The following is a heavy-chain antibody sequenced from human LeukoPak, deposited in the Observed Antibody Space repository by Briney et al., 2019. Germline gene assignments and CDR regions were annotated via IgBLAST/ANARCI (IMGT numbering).Heavy chain of an antibody. Sequence: ASVKVSCKASGYTFTSYGISWVRQAPGQGLEWMGWISAYNGNTNYAQKLQGRVTITTDTSTSTAYMELRSLRSDDTAVYYCARQNSFRLSDAFDIWGQGTMVTVSS. CDR1: GYTFTSYG. D-gene: IGHD5-18*01. CDR2: ISAYNGNT. V-gene: IGHV1-18*01. CDR3: ARQNSFRLSDAFDI. J-gene: IGHJ3*02.